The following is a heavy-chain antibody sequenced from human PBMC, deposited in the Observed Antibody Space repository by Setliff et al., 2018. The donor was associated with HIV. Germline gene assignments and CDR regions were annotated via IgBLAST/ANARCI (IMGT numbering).Heavy chain of an antibody. V-gene: IGHV1-18*01. CDR1: GYTFTSSG. CDR3: ARGAESCSSTSCPFDY. Sequence: SVKVSCKASGYTFTSSGISWVRQAPGQGLEWMGWISAYNGNTNYAQKLQGRVTMTTDTSTSTAYMELRSLRSDDTAVYYCARGAESCSSTSCPFDYWGQGTLVTVSS. J-gene: IGHJ4*02. CDR2: ISAYNGNT. D-gene: IGHD2-2*01.